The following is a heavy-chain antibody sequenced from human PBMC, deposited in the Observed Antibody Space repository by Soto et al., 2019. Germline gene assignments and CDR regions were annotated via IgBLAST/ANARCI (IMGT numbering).Heavy chain of an antibody. CDR2: VYFTGNT. D-gene: IGHD1-1*01. V-gene: IGHV4-59*08. Sequence: SETLSLTCTVSGGSISSYYWNWIRQSPGRGLEWIGYVYFTGNTDYNPSLNSRVTISVDTSKNQFSLKLTSVTAADTAVYYCVRRRTRPEAFDHWGQGTLVTVSS. CDR1: GGSISSYY. CDR3: VRRRTRPEAFDH. J-gene: IGHJ4*02.